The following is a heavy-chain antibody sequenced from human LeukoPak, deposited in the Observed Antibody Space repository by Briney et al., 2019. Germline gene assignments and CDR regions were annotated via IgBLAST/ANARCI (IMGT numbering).Heavy chain of an antibody. V-gene: IGHV4-39*07. CDR2: IYYSGST. CDR1: GGSISSSSYY. D-gene: IGHD3-16*02. Sequence: PSETLSLTCTVSGGSISSSSYYWGWIRQPPGKGLEWIGSIYYSGSTYYNPSLKSRVTISVDTSKNQFSLKLSSVTAADTAVYYCARFSSRAHVRLGELSLRRSFDYWGQGTLVTVSS. J-gene: IGHJ4*02. CDR3: ARFSSRAHVRLGELSLRRSFDY.